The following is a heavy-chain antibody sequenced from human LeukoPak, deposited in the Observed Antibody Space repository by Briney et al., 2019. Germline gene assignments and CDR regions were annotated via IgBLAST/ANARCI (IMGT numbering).Heavy chain of an antibody. CDR2: IIPIFGTA. CDR1: GGTFSRYA. J-gene: IGHJ6*04. Sequence: SVKVSCKASGGTFSRYAISWVRQAPGQGLEWMGGIIPIFGTANYAQKFQGRVTITPDESTRTASMELSNLRSEDTPVYYCARDGYCSSTSCYRGGNYYYGMDVWGKGTTVTVSS. V-gene: IGHV1-69*13. CDR3: ARDGYCSSTSCYRGGNYYYGMDV. D-gene: IGHD2-2*01.